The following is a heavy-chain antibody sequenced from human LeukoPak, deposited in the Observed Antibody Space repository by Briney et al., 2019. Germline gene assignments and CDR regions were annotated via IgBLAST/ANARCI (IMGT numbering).Heavy chain of an antibody. D-gene: IGHD6-13*01. J-gene: IGHJ5*02. CDR1: GFTFSSYW. CDR2: INTDGSST. CDR3: ARAQQLVMGNWFDP. Sequence: GGSLRLSCAASGFTFSSYWMHWVRQAPGKGLVWVSRINTDGSSTSYADSVKGRFTISRDNAKNTLYLQMNSLRAEDTAVYYCARAQQLVMGNWFDPWGQGTLVTVSS. V-gene: IGHV3-74*01.